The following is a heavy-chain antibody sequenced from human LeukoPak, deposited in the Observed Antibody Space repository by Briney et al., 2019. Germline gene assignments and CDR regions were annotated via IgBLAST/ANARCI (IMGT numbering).Heavy chain of an antibody. CDR2: ISGSGGST. J-gene: IGHJ4*02. V-gene: IGHV3-23*01. CDR3: AKGERGYSYGYIDY. CDR1: GFTFSSYA. D-gene: IGHD5-18*01. Sequence: GGSLRLSCAASGFTFSSYAMSWVRQAPGKGLEWVSAISGSGGSTYYADSGKGRFTISRDNSKNTLYLQMNSLRAEDTAVYYCAKGERGYSYGYIDYWGQGTLVTVSS.